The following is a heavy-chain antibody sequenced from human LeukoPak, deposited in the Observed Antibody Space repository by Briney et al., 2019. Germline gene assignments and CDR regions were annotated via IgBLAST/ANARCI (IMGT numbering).Heavy chain of an antibody. CDR3: ARPREKAFDI. Sequence: GGSLRLSCAASGFTFSSHWMNWVRQAPGKGLEWVANIKQDGSEQYYVDSVKGRFTISRDNAKNSLYLQMNSLRAEDTAVYYCARPREKAFDIWGQGTMVTVSS. J-gene: IGHJ3*02. V-gene: IGHV3-7*01. CDR2: IKQDGSEQ. CDR1: GFTFSSHW.